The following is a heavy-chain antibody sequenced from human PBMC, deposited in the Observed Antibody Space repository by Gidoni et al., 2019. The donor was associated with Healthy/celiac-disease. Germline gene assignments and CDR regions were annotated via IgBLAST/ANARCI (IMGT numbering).Heavy chain of an antibody. V-gene: IGHV3-30*01. J-gene: IGHJ6*03. CDR2: ISYDGSNK. CDR1: GFTFRSYA. D-gene: IGHD2-2*03. Sequence: QVQLVESGGGVVQPGRSLRLSCAAPGFTFRSYAMHWVRQAPGKGLEWVAVISYDGSNKYYADSVKGRFTISRDNSKNTLYLQMNSLRAEDTAVYYCARDGLGIVVVPAAAYYMDVWGKGTTVTVSS. CDR3: ARDGLGIVVVPAAAYYMDV.